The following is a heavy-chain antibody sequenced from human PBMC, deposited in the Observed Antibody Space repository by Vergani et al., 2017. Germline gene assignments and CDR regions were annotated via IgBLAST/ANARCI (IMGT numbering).Heavy chain of an antibody. J-gene: IGHJ6*03. V-gene: IGHV4-34*01. CDR1: GGSFSGYY. Sequence: QVQLQQWGAGLLKPSETLSLTCAVYGGSFSGYYWSWIRQPPGQGLEWIGEINHSGSTNYNPSLKSRVTISVDTSKNQFSLKLSSVTAADTAVYYCARAKLGVARLSAARRYYYYMDVWGKGTTVTVSS. D-gene: IGHD2-2*01. CDR3: ARAKLGVARLSAARRYYYYMDV. CDR2: INHSGST.